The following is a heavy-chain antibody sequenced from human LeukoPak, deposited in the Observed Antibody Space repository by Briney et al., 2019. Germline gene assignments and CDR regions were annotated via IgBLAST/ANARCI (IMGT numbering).Heavy chain of an antibody. CDR3: ARIRFLEWLPSYYFDY. CDR2: IFYSGST. Sequence: SETLSLTCTVSGGSISTYYWSWIRQPPGKGLEWIGYIFYSGSTNYNPSLKSRVTISIDTSKNQFSLKLSSVTAADTAVYYCARIRFLEWLPSYYFDYWGQGTLVTVSS. D-gene: IGHD3-3*01. V-gene: IGHV4-59*08. CDR1: GGSISTYY. J-gene: IGHJ4*02.